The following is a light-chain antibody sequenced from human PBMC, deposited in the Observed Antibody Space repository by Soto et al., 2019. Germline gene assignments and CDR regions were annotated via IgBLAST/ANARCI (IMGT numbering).Light chain of an antibody. J-gene: IGLJ2*01. Sequence: QSALTQPASVSGSPGQSMTISCTGTSSDIGRYNYVSWYQQHPGKAPKLMIYGVSLRPSGVSNRFSGSKSGNTASLTISGLQTEDEADYYCSSHTSTSTIFGGGTKLTVL. V-gene: IGLV2-14*03. CDR1: SSDIGRYNY. CDR2: GVS. CDR3: SSHTSTSTI.